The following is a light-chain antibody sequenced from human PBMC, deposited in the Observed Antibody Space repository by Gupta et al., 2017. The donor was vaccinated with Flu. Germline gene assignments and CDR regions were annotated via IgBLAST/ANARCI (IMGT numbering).Light chain of an antibody. J-gene: IGKJ3*01. V-gene: IGKV3-15*01. CDR2: GAS. CDR3: LQYNNWPFT. CDR1: QSVSSN. Sequence: PATLSVSPGERATRSCRASQSVSSNLAWYQQKPGQAPRLLIYGASTRATGIPARFSGSGSGTDFTLTISSLQSEDFAVYYCLQYNNWPFTFGPGTKVDIK.